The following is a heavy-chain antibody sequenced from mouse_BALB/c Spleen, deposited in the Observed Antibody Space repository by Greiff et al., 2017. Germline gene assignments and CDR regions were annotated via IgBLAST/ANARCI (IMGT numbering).Heavy chain of an antibody. CDR2: ISSGSSTI. D-gene: IGHD2-10*01. V-gene: IGHV5-17*02. CDR3: ARSEAYPEAWFAY. CDR1: GFTFSSFG. J-gene: IGHJ3*01. Sequence: EVKLVESGGGLVQPGGSRKLSCAASGFTFSSFGMHWVRQAPEKGLEWVAYISSGSSTIYYADTVKGRFTISRDNPKNTLFLQMTSLRSEDTAMYYCARSEAYPEAWFAYWGQGTLVTVSA.